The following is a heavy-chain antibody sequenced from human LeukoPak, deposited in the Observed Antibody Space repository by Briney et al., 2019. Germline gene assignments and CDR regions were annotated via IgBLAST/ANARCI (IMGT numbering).Heavy chain of an antibody. D-gene: IGHD6-19*01. V-gene: IGHV3-23*01. CDR3: AGDRNSDWYSPLDY. Sequence: GGSLRLSCAASGFTFSSYAMSWIRQAPGKGLEWVAIITATGDTAYYADSVKGRFTISRDNSRNTVYMQMDSLRAEDTAIYYCAGDRNSDWYSPLDYWGQGSQVTVSP. CDR1: GFTFSSYA. CDR2: ITATGDTA. J-gene: IGHJ4*02.